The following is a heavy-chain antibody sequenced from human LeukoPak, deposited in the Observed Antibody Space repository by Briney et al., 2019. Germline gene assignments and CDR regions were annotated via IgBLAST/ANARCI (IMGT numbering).Heavy chain of an antibody. V-gene: IGHV3-33*01. CDR1: GFTFSSYG. CDR2: IWYDGSNK. D-gene: IGHD5-24*01. CDR3: ASSLHPTPFDY. Sequence: GGSLRLSCAASGFTFSSYGMHWVRQAPGKGLEWVAVIWYDGSNKYYADSVKGRFTISRDNSKNTLYLQMNSLRAEDTAVYYCASSLHPTPFDYWGQGTLVTVSS. J-gene: IGHJ4*02.